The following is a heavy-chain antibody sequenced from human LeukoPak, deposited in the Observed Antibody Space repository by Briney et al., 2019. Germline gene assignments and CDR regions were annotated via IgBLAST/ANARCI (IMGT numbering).Heavy chain of an antibody. Sequence: SETLSLTCAVYGGSFSGYYWSWIRQPPGKGLEWIGEINHSGSTNYNPSLESRVTISVDTSKNQFSLKLSSVTAADTAVYYCARANYGDYVFDYWGQGTLVTVSS. CDR3: ARANYGDYVFDY. J-gene: IGHJ4*02. D-gene: IGHD4-17*01. CDR1: GGSFSGYY. CDR2: INHSGST. V-gene: IGHV4-34*01.